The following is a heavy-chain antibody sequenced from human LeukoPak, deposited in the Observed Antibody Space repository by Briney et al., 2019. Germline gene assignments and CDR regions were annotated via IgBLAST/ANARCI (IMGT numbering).Heavy chain of an antibody. J-gene: IGHJ4*02. D-gene: IGHD6-19*01. CDR3: ARDFLPRGWFLFDY. CDR1: GFTFSSYA. V-gene: IGHV3-30*04. CDR2: ISYDGSNK. Sequence: TGGSLRLSCAASGFTFSSYAMSWVRQAPGKGLEWVAVISYDGSNKYYAGSVKGRFTISRDNSKNTLYLQMNSLRAEDTAVYYCARDFLPRGWFLFDYWGQGTLVTVSS.